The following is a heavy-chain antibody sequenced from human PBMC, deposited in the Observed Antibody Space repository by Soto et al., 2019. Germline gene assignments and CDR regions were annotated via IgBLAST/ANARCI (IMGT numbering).Heavy chain of an antibody. CDR3: ARRSSGDYERNWYDP. CDR2: IYPGDSDT. Sequence: LGESLKISCKGSGYSFTSYWIGWVRQMPGKGLEWMGIIYPGDSDTRYSPSFQGQVTISADKSISTAYLQWSSLKASDTAVYYCARRSSGDYERNWYDPWGQGTLVTVSS. J-gene: IGHJ5*02. CDR1: GYSFTSYW. V-gene: IGHV5-51*01. D-gene: IGHD4-17*01.